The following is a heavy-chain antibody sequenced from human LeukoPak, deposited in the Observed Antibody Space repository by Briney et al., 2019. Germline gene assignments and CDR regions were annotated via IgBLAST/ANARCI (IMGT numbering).Heavy chain of an antibody. V-gene: IGHV3-66*01. Sequence: GGSLRLSCAASGFTVSNNYMNCVRQAPGKGLEWVSAIHRDETTHYADSVKGRFTISRDNSKNTLFLQMTDLRVEDTAVYYCARDYYGSGSYQFDYWGQGTLVTVSS. CDR1: GFTVSNNY. D-gene: IGHD3-10*01. J-gene: IGHJ4*02. CDR2: IHRDETT. CDR3: ARDYYGSGSYQFDY.